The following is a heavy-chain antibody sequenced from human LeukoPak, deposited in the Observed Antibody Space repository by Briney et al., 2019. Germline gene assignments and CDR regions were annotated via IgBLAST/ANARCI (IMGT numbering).Heavy chain of an antibody. Sequence: PGGSLRLSCAASGFTFSNAWMNWVRQAPGKGLEWVGRIKSKTDGGTTDYAAPVEDRFTISRDNSKNTLYLQMNSLKTEDTAVYYCTTDENYYDSSGYYYIDYWGQGTLVTVSS. V-gene: IGHV3-15*07. CDR2: IKSKTDGGTT. D-gene: IGHD3-22*01. J-gene: IGHJ4*02. CDR3: TTDENYYDSSGYYYIDY. CDR1: GFTFSNAW.